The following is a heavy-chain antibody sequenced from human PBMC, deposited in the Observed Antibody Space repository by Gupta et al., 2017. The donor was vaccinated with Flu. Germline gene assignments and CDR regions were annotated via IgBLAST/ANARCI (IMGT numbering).Heavy chain of an antibody. CDR2: IHPDDSDT. V-gene: IGHV5-51*01. Sequence: VRQMPGKGLEWVGIIHPDDSDTIYSPSFQGQVTISADKSISAAYLQWSSLKASDTAMYYCARQINTVPSYYYGMDVWGQGTTVTVSS. CDR3: ARQINTVPSYYYGMDV. D-gene: IGHD4-4*01. J-gene: IGHJ6*02.